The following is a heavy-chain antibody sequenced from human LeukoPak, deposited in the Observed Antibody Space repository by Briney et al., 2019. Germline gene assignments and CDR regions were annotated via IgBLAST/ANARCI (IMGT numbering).Heavy chain of an antibody. D-gene: IGHD5-12*01. V-gene: IGHV1-2*02. CDR1: GYTFTGYY. CDR3: ARGGRGYDRNGFDY. J-gene: IGHJ4*02. Sequence: ASVKVSCKASGYTFTGYYMHWVRQAPGQGLEWMGWINPNSGGTNYAQNFQGRVTMTRDTSISTAYMELSRLRSDDTAVYYCARGGRGYDRNGFDYWGQGTLVTVSS. CDR2: INPNSGGT.